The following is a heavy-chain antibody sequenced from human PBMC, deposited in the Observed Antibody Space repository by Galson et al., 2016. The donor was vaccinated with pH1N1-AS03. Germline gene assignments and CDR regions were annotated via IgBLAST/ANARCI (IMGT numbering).Heavy chain of an antibody. CDR2: INPSGDNT. CDR3: ARGAFVYVWGSYPLDY. CDR1: GYTFTNYY. V-gene: IGHV1-46*01. Sequence: SVKVSCKASGYTFTNYYMHWVRQAPGQGLEWMGIINPSGDNTTYAQKLQGRVTMTRDTSTSTVYMELSSLRSEDTAVYYCARGAFVYVWGSYPLDYWGQGTLVTVSS. J-gene: IGHJ4*02. D-gene: IGHD3-16*02.